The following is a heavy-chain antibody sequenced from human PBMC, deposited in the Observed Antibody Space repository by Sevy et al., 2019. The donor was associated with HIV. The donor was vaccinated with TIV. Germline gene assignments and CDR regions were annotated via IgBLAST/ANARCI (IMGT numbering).Heavy chain of an antibody. CDR2: ISSSSSYI. CDR3: ARDLDILTGYPYYFDY. CDR1: GFTFSSYS. J-gene: IGHJ4*02. Sequence: GGSLRLSCAASGFTFSSYSMNWVRQAPGKGLEWVSSISSSSSYINYADSVKGRFTISRDNAKNSLYLQMNSLRAEDTAVYYCARDLDILTGYPYYFDYWGQGTLVTVSS. V-gene: IGHV3-21*01. D-gene: IGHD3-9*01.